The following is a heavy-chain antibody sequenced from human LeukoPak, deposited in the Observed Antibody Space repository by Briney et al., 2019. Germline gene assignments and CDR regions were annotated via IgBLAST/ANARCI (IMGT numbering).Heavy chain of an antibody. CDR3: AKADGYSSSWYAYYYYYMDV. J-gene: IGHJ6*03. CDR1: GFTFSSYA. CDR2: ISGSGGST. Sequence: PGGSLRLSCAASGFTFSSYAMSWVRQAPGKGLEWVSAISGSGGSTYYADSVKGRFTISRDNSKNTLYLQMNSLRAEDTAVYYCAKADGYSSSWYAYYYYYMDVWGKGTTVTVSS. V-gene: IGHV3-23*01. D-gene: IGHD6-13*01.